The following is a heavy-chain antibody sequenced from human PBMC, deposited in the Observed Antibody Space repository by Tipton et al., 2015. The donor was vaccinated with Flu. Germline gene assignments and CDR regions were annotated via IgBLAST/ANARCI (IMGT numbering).Heavy chain of an antibody. CDR2: IYHSGTT. CDR1: GYSIRSAYY. D-gene: IGHD2-2*01. Sequence: TLSLTCSVSGYSIRSAYYWGWVRRPPGKGLEWIGTIYHSGTTYYNPSLKSRLTISVDTSKNRFSLRLTSVTAADTAMYYCARAVDGIVIRAYAFDLWGQGTLVTVSP. J-gene: IGHJ5*02. V-gene: IGHV4-38-2*02. CDR3: ARAVDGIVIRAYAFDL.